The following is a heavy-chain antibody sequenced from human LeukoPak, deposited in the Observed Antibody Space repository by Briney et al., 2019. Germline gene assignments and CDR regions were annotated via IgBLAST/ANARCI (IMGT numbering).Heavy chain of an antibody. Sequence: SETLSLTCTVSGGSISSSSYYWGWIRQPPGKGLEWIGRIYTSGSTDYNPSLKSRVTISVDTSNNQFSLKLSSVTAADTAVYYCAGRSYSPDDRYFDLWGRGTLVTVSS. CDR2: IYTSGST. V-gene: IGHV4-39*07. J-gene: IGHJ2*01. CDR1: GGSISSSSYY. CDR3: AGRSYSPDDRYFDL. D-gene: IGHD1-26*01.